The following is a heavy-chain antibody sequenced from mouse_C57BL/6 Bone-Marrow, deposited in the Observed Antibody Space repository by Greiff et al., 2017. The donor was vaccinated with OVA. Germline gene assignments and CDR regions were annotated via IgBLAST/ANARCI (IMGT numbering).Heavy chain of an antibody. CDR1: GFNIKDDY. D-gene: IGHD2-1*01. CDR3: TSYGNFDY. J-gene: IGHJ2*01. Sequence: VQLQQSGAELVRPGASVKLSCTASGFNIKDDYMHWVKQRPEQGLEWIGWIDPENGDTEYASKFQGKATITADTSSNTAYLQLSSLTSEDTAVYYCTSYGNFDYWGQGTTRTVSS. CDR2: IDPENGDT. V-gene: IGHV14-4*01.